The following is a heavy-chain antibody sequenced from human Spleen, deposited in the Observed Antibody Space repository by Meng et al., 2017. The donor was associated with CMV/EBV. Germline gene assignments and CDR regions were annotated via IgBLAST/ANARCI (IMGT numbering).Heavy chain of an antibody. CDR2: KSYGGTNK. V-gene: IGHV3-30*04. CDR3: ARAYIRWYSDH. Sequence: CAASGFTFNSYASHGVRQAPGKGLEGGAAKSYGGTNKYYADYVEGRFTSSRDNSKNTVYLQMNRLRAEDTAVFYCARAYIRWYSDHWGQGTLVTVSS. D-gene: IGHD6-13*01. CDR1: GFTFNSYA. J-gene: IGHJ4*02.